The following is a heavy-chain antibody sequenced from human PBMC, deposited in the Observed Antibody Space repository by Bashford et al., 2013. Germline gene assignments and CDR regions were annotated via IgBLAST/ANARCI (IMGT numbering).Heavy chain of an antibody. Sequence: SETLSLTCTVSGGSMSSNMYYWGWIRQPPGKGLEWIGSIYYSGTTYYNPSLESRVTISIDTSKNQFSLKLNSVTAADTAVYYCARRPNWGSEDWYFDLWGRGTLVTVSS. CDR3: ARRPNWGSEDWYFDL. D-gene: IGHD7-27*01. J-gene: IGHJ2*01. CDR2: IYYSGTT. CDR1: GGSMSSNMYY. V-gene: IGHV4-39*01.